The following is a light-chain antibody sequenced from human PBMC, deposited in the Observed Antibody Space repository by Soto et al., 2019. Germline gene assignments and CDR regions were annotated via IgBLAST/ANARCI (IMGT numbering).Light chain of an antibody. CDR1: QSVSSSY. J-gene: IGKJ4*01. Sequence: EIVLTQSPGTLSLSPGERATLSCRASQSVSSSYLAWYQQKPGQAPRLLIYGASSRATGIPDRVSGSGSGTDFTLTSSRLEPEVFAVDYCQQYCNSPLTFGRGTKVEIK. CDR3: QQYCNSPLT. CDR2: GAS. V-gene: IGKV3-20*01.